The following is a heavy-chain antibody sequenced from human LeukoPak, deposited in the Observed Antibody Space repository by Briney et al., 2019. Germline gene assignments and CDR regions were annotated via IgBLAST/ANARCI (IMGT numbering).Heavy chain of an antibody. D-gene: IGHD1-26*01. Sequence: PGGSLRLSCAASGFTFSSYGMHWVRQAPGKGLEWVAVIWYDGSNKYYADSVKGRFTISRDNSKNTLYLQMNSLRAEDTAVYYCARDGIGPFPPLDYWGRGTLVTVSS. V-gene: IGHV3-33*01. CDR3: ARDGIGPFPPLDY. CDR1: GFTFSSYG. J-gene: IGHJ4*02. CDR2: IWYDGSNK.